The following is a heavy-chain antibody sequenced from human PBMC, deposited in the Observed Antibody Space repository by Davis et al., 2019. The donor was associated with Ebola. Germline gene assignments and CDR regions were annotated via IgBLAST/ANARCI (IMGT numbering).Heavy chain of an antibody. CDR3: AKDIVDWNRFNLDY. CDR2: FSGRGGST. D-gene: IGHD1-1*01. V-gene: IGHV3-23*01. J-gene: IGHJ4*02. CDR1: GSTFSSHA. Sequence: PGGPLRPSCAASGSTFSSHAMSWARQAPGKGLEWVSAFSGRGGSTYYADSVKGRFTISRDNSKNTLYLQMNSLRAEDTALYYCAKDIVDWNRFNLDYWGQGTLVTVSS.